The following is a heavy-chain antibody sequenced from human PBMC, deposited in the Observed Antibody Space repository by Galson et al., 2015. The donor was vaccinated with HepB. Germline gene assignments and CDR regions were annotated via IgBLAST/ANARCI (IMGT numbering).Heavy chain of an antibody. V-gene: IGHV3-30*04. Sequence: SLRLSCAASGFTFSSYAMHWVRQAPGKGLEWVAVISYDGSNKYYADSVKGRFTISRDNSKNTLYLQMNSLRAEDTAVYYCARDYYGSGSYSRSNAFDIWGQGTMVSVSS. CDR1: GFTFSSYA. J-gene: IGHJ3*02. CDR3: ARDYYGSGSYSRSNAFDI. D-gene: IGHD3-10*01. CDR2: ISYDGSNK.